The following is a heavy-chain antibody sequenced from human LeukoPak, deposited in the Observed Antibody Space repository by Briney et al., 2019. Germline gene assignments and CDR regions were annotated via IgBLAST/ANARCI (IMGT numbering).Heavy chain of an antibody. Sequence: GASVKVSCKASGYIFTNYYMHWVRQAPGQGLEWMGTINPSGGSTTYAQKFQGRLTMTRDTSTSTVYMGLSSLRSEDTAVYYCARDHGSAYYRAPRHWGQGTLVTVSS. D-gene: IGHD3-10*01. CDR1: GYIFTNYY. V-gene: IGHV1-46*01. CDR3: ARDHGSAYYRAPRH. J-gene: IGHJ4*02. CDR2: INPSGGST.